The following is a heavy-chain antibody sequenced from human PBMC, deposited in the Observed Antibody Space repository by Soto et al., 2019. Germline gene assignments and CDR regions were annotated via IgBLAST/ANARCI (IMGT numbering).Heavy chain of an antibody. CDR3: AKGISSSAYSDFDY. V-gene: IGHV3-23*01. CDR1: XFTFSSYA. J-gene: IGHJ4*02. Sequence: SXFTFSSYAMSWVRQSPGKGLEWVSAISGSGGSTYYADSVKGRFTISRDNSKDTLFLQMNSLRADDTAVYYCAKGISSSAYSDFDYWGQGTLVTVSS. CDR2: ISGSGGST. D-gene: IGHD3-22*01.